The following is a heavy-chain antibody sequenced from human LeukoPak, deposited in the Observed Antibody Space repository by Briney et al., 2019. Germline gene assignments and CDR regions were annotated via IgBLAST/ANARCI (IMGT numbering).Heavy chain of an antibody. Sequence: GGSLRLSCAASGNYWMHWVRQAPGKGLVWVSHINSDGSWTSYADSVKGRFTISKDNAKNTVYLQMNILGAGDTAVYYCVSFYETSWGRGTLVTVSS. CDR2: INSDGSWT. CDR1: GNYW. J-gene: IGHJ5*02. CDR3: VSFYETS. V-gene: IGHV3-74*01. D-gene: IGHD2-2*01.